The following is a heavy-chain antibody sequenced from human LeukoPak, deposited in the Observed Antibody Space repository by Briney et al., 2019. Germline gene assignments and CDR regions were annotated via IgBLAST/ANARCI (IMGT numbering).Heavy chain of an antibody. J-gene: IGHJ3*02. CDR2: IYYSGST. V-gene: IGHV4-59*01. Sequence: PSETLSLTXTVSGGSISSYYWSWIRQPPGKGLEWIGYIYYSGSTNYNPSLKSRVTISVDTSKNQYSLKLSSVTAADTAVYYCYGRYYHSSGYYYVDAFDIWGQGTMVTVSS. D-gene: IGHD3-22*01. CDR3: YGRYYHSSGYYYVDAFDI. CDR1: GGSISSYY.